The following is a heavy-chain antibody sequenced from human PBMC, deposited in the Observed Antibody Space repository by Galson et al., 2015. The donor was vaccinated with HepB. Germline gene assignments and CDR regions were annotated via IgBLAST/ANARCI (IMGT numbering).Heavy chain of an antibody. CDR1: GFSLNTSGMR. V-gene: IGHV2-70*04. J-gene: IGHJ3*02. Sequence: PALVKPTQTLTLTCTCSGFSLNTSGMRVSWIRRPPGKALEWLARIDWDDDKFYSPSLKTRLTISKDTSKNQVVLRMTNMAPVDTATYYCARMIYHASGGYYSHDAFDIWGQGTMVTVSS. CDR3: ARMIYHASGGYYSHDAFDI. D-gene: IGHD3-22*01. CDR2: IDWDDDK.